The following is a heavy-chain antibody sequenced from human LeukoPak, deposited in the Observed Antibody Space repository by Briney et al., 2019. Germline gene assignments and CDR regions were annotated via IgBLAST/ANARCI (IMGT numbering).Heavy chain of an antibody. V-gene: IGHV4-59*08. J-gene: IGHJ4*02. CDR3: ARLGATWNREFDY. D-gene: IGHD1-26*01. CDR2: IYYSGST. CDR1: GGFISSYY. Sequence: SSETLSLTCTVSGGFISSYYWSWIRQPPGKGLEWIGYIYYSGSTNYNPSLKSRVTISVDTSKNQFSLKLSSVTAADTAVYYCARLGATWNREFDYWGQGTLVTVSS.